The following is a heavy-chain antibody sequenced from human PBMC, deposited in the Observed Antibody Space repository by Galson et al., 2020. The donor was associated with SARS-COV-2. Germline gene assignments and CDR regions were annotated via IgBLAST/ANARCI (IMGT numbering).Heavy chain of an antibody. V-gene: IGHV4-59*11. J-gene: IGHJ4*02. CDR1: GGSLSSHY. CDR2: IYDSGYS. CDR3: ARDGGGWKYDY. D-gene: IGHD6-19*01. Sequence: ASETLSLTCSVSGGSLSSHYWSWIRQTPGQGLEWIGNIYDSGYSRYNPSLKSRVTISIDTSKNQFSLNLKSMTGADTALYFCARDGGGWKYDYLGEGTLVTVSS.